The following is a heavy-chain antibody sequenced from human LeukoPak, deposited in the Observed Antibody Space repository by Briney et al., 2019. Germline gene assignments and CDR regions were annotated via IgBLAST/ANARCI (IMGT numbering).Heavy chain of an antibody. Sequence: SETLSLTCAVYGGSFSGYYWSWIRQPPGKGLEWIGSMYHSGSTYYNPPLKSRVTISEDTSKNQFSLKLRSVTAADTAVYYCARGPRFGELLWHWFDPWGQGTLVTVSS. D-gene: IGHD3-10*01. CDR1: GGSFSGYY. CDR3: ARGPRFGELLWHWFDP. V-gene: IGHV4-34*01. J-gene: IGHJ5*02. CDR2: MYHSGST.